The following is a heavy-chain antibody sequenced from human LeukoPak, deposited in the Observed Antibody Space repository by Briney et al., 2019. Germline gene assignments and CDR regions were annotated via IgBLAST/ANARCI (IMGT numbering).Heavy chain of an antibody. CDR3: AKGFYYDILTGSFDY. CDR1: GFTFSSYG. D-gene: IGHD3-9*01. Sequence: GRSLRLSCAASGFTFSSYGMHWVRQAPGKGLEWVAVISYDGSNKYYADSVKGRFTISRDNSKNTLYLQMNSLRAEDTAVYYCAKGFYYDILTGSFDYWGQGTLVTVSS. CDR2: ISYDGSNK. J-gene: IGHJ4*02. V-gene: IGHV3-30*18.